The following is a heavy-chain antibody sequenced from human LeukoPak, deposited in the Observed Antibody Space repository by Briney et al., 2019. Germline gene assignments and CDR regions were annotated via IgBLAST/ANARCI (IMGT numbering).Heavy chain of an antibody. V-gene: IGHV1-2*06. CDR3: ARSHHSSSWYGFSY. CDR2: INPNRGGT. CDR1: GYTFTGYY. Sequence: ASVKVSCKASGYTFTGYYMHWVRQAPGQGLEWMGRINPNRGGTNYAQKFQVRVTMTRDTSISTAYMELSRLRSDDTAVYYCARSHHSSSWYGFSYWGQGTLVTVSS. D-gene: IGHD6-13*01. J-gene: IGHJ4*02.